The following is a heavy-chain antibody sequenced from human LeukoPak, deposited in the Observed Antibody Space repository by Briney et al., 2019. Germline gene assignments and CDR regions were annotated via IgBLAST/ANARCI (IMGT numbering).Heavy chain of an antibody. J-gene: IGHJ5*02. Sequence: SETLSLTCTVSGGSISSSSYYWGWIRQPPGKGLEWIGSSYYSGSTYYNPSLKSQVNISVQKTNNKSSPKLSSVTTADTAVYYCARQQYDILTGYYPGWFDPWGQGTLVTVPS. D-gene: IGHD3-9*01. CDR2: SYYSGST. CDR3: ARQQYDILTGYYPGWFDP. V-gene: IGHV4-39*01. CDR1: GGSISSSSYY.